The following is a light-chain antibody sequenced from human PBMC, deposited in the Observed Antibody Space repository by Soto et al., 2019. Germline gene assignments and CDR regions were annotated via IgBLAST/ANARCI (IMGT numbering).Light chain of an antibody. J-gene: IGKJ5*01. CDR3: QQLKSYPIT. V-gene: IGKV1-9*01. Sequence: DIQMTQSPSSLSASVGDRVTITCRASQGISSYLAWYQQKPGKAPKLLIYAASTLQSGVPSRFSGSASGTKFTLTISSLQPEDFATYYCQQLKSYPITFGQGTRLEI. CDR2: AAS. CDR1: QGISSY.